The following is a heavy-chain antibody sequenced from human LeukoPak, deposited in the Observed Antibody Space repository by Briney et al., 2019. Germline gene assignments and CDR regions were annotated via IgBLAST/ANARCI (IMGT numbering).Heavy chain of an antibody. CDR1: GFTFSNYG. CDR2: ISNDGINK. CDR3: AKEHGDYYDSSGCYQAFDY. D-gene: IGHD3-22*01. V-gene: IGHV3-30*18. Sequence: GGSLRLSCAASGFTFSNYGIHWVRQAPGKGLEWVAVISNDGINKYYADSVKGRFTISRDSSKNTLYLEMNSLRAEDTAVYYCAKEHGDYYDSSGCYQAFDYWGQGTLVTVPS. J-gene: IGHJ4*02.